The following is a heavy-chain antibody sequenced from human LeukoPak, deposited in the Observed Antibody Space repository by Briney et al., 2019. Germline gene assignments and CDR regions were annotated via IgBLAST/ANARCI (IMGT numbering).Heavy chain of an antibody. D-gene: IGHD6-19*01. CDR1: GFTFSSYA. J-gene: IGHJ4*02. CDR2: ISSNGGST. V-gene: IGHV3-64*05. CDR3: VKITSSSGGDY. Sequence: PGGSLRLSCSASGFTFSSYAMYCVRQAPGKGLEYGSGISSNGGSTYYADSVKGRFTISRDNSKSTLYIKMSSLRAEDTAVYNCVKITSSSGGDYWGQGTLVTVSS.